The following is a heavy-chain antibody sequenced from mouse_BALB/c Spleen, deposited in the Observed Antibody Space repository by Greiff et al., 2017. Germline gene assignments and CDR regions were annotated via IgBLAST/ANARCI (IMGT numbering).Heavy chain of an antibody. Sequence: EVQLQESGPGLVKPSQSLSLTCTVTGYSITSDYAWNWIRQFPGNKLEWMGYIHYSGSTNYNPSLKSRISITRDTSKNQFFLQLNSVTTEDTATYYCARWIYYEMDYWGQGTSVTVSS. CDR2: IHYSGST. J-gene: IGHJ4*01. V-gene: IGHV3-2*02. CDR3: ARWIYYEMDY. CDR1: GYSITSDYA.